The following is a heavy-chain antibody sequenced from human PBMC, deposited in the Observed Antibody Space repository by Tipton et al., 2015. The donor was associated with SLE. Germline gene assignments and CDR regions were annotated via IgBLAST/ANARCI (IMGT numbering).Heavy chain of an antibody. CDR1: GGSFSGYY. D-gene: IGHD2-15*01. J-gene: IGHJ6*02. Sequence: TLPLTCAVYGGSFSGYYWSWIRQPPGKGLEWIGEINHSGSTNYNPSLKSRFTISVDTSKNQFSLKLSSVTAADTAVYYCARGEFVVVVAATYYYYGMDVWGQGTTVTVSS. CDR3: ARGEFVVVVAATYYYYGMDV. CDR2: INHSGST. V-gene: IGHV4-34*01.